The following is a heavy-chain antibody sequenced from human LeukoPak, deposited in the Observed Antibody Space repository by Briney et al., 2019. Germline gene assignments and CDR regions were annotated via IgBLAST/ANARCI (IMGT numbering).Heavy chain of an antibody. CDR1: GYTLTQLS. CDR3: ARDGSSIAARAGDY. J-gene: IGHJ4*02. D-gene: IGHD6-6*01. Sequence: ASVKVSCKVSGYTLTQLSVHWVRQAPGKGLEWMGGFDVEDGEIIYAQKLQGRVTMTTDTSTSTAYMELRSLRSDDTAVYYCARDGSSIAARAGDYWGQGTLVTVSS. V-gene: IGHV1-24*01. CDR2: FDVEDGEI.